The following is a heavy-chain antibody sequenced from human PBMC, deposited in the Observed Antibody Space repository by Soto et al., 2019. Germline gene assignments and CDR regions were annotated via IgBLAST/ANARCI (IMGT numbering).Heavy chain of an antibody. J-gene: IGHJ5*02. CDR2: IIPIFGTA. D-gene: IGHD6-13*01. CDR3: ARGFEQQLGNWFDP. Sequence: SVKVSCKASGGTFSSYAISWVRQAPGQGLEWMGGIIPIFGTANYAQKFQGRVTITADKSTSTAYMELSSLRSEDTAVYYCARGFEQQLGNWFDPWGQGTLVTVSS. V-gene: IGHV1-69*06. CDR1: GGTFSSYA.